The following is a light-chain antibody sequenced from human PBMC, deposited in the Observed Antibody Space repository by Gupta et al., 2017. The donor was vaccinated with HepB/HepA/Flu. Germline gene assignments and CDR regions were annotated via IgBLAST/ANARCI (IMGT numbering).Light chain of an antibody. CDR1: QSISSY. CDR3: QQSYSTPWT. CDR2: AAS. Sequence: VGDRVTITCRASQSISSYLNWYQQKPGEAPKLLIYAASSLQSGVPSRFSGSGSGTDFTLTISSLQPEDFATYYCQQSYSTPWTFGQGTKVEIK. V-gene: IGKV1-39*01. J-gene: IGKJ1*01.